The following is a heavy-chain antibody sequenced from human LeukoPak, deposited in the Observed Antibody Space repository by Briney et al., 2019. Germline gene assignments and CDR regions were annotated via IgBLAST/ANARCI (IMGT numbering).Heavy chain of an antibody. CDR2: ISYDGSNK. J-gene: IGHJ5*02. V-gene: IGHV3-30-3*01. CDR1: GFTFGSYA. Sequence: PGRSLRLSCAASGFTFGSYAMHWVRQAPGKGLEWVAVISYDGSNKYYADSVKGRFTISRDNSKNTLYLQMNSLRAEDTAVYYCARGPYYYDSSGYQQFDPWGQGTLVTVSS. CDR3: ARGPYYYDSSGYQQFDP. D-gene: IGHD3-22*01.